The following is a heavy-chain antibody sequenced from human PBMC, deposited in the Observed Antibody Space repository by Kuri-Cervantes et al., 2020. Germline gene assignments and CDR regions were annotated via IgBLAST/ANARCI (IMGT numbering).Heavy chain of an antibody. CDR1: GFTFRNHG. CDR3: ANWGDDYGDYFDY. J-gene: IGHJ4*02. V-gene: IGHV3-30*02. CDR2: IWYDGSNK. D-gene: IGHD4-17*01. Sequence: GESLKISCAASGFTFRNHGMHWVRQAPGKGLEWVATIWYDGSNKYYTDSVKGRFTISRDNSKNTLYLQMNSLRAEDTAVYYCANWGDDYGDYFDYWGQGTLVTVSS.